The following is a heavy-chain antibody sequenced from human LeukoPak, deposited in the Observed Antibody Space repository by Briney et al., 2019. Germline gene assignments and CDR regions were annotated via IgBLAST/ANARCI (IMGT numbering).Heavy chain of an antibody. CDR2: ISSSGSTI. J-gene: IGHJ6*04. D-gene: IGHD3-10*02. CDR3: AELGITMIGGV. CDR1: GLTFSSYA. Sequence: GGSLRLSCAASGLTFSSYAMDWVRQAPGKGLEWVSYISSSGSTIYYADSVKGRFTISRDNAKNSLYLQMNSLRAEDTAVYYCAELGITMIGGVWGKGTTVTISS. V-gene: IGHV3-48*03.